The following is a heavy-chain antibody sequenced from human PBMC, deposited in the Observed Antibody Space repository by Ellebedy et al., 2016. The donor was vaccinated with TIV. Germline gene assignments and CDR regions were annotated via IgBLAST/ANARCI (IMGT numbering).Heavy chain of an antibody. J-gene: IGHJ4*02. CDR2: IATDGVTA. Sequence: GESLKISXAASGFSFSDFWMYWVRQAPGKGLEWVSRIATDGVTATYADSVKGRFTISRDDAKNTVYLQMNSLRGEDTAVYYCATGLIYGYEYWGQGALVTVSS. D-gene: IGHD5-18*01. CDR3: ATGLIYGYEY. V-gene: IGHV3-74*01. CDR1: GFSFSDFW.